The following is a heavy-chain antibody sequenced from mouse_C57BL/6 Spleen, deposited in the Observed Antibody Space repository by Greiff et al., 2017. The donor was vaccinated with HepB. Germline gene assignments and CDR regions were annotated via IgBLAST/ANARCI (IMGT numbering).Heavy chain of an antibody. D-gene: IGHD2-4*01. Sequence: EVQLQQSVAELVRPGASVKLSCTASGFNIKNPYMHWVKQRPEQGLEWIGRIDPANGNTKYAPKFQGKATITADTSSNTAYLQLSSLTSEDTAIYYCARDDYLYYFDYWGQGTTLTVSS. J-gene: IGHJ2*01. V-gene: IGHV14-3*01. CDR3: ARDDYLYYFDY. CDR2: IDPANGNT. CDR1: GFNIKNPY.